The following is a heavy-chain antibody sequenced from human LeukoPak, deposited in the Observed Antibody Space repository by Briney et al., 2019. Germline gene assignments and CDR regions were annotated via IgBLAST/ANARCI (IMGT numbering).Heavy chain of an antibody. CDR1: GGSFSSYA. Sequence: SVKVSCKAFGGSFSSYANTWVRQAPGQGLEWMGGIIPIFGTANYSQKFQGRVTITTDESTRTAYMELSSLRSEDTAVYYCARGRGTAMVGRPHFYYYYYMDVWGEGTTVTVSS. CDR3: ARGRGTAMVGRPHFYYYYYMDV. J-gene: IGHJ6*03. CDR2: IIPIFGTA. V-gene: IGHV1-69*05. D-gene: IGHD5-18*01.